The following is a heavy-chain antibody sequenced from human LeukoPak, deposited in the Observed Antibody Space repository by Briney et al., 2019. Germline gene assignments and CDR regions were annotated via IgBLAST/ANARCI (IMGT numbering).Heavy chain of an antibody. D-gene: IGHD3-10*01. Sequence: ASVKVSCKASGYTFTSYGISWVRQAPGQGLEWMGWFSAYNGNTNYAQKLQGRVTMTTDTSTSTAYMELRSLRSDDTAVYYCARTVGGSGSLFYYYGMDVWGQGTTVTVSS. CDR2: FSAYNGNT. J-gene: IGHJ6*02. V-gene: IGHV1-18*01. CDR3: ARTVGGSGSLFYYYGMDV. CDR1: GYTFTSYG.